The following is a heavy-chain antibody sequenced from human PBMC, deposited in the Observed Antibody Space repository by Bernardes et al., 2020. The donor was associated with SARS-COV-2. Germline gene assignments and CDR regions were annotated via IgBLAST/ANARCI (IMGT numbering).Heavy chain of an antibody. CDR3: ARAKGDSSGVDY. J-gene: IGHJ4*02. CDR1: GGSISSYY. CDR2: IYYSGST. Sequence: SETLSLTCTVSGGSISSYYWSWIRQPPGKGLEWIGYIYYSGSTNYNPSLKSRVTISVDTSKNQFSLKLSSVTAADTAVYYCARAKGDSSGVDYWGQGTLVTVSS. V-gene: IGHV4-59*01. D-gene: IGHD3-22*01.